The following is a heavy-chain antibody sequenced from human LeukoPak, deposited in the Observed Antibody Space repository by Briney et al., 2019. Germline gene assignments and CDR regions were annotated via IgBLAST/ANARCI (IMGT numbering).Heavy chain of an antibody. J-gene: IGHJ4*02. V-gene: IGHV3-48*03. CDR3: ARPGYSGYAVCYFDY. D-gene: IGHD5-12*01. CDR2: ISSSGSTI. Sequence: GGSLRLSCAASGFTFSSYEMNWVRQAPGKGLEWVSYISSSGSTIYYADSVKGRFTISRDNAKNTLYLQMNSLRAEDTAVYYCARPGYSGYAVCYFDYWGQGTLVTVSS. CDR1: GFTFSSYE.